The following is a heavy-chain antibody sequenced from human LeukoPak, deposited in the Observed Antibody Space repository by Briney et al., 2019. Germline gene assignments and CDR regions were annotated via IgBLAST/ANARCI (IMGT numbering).Heavy chain of an antibody. Sequence: GGSLRLSCAASGFTFSSYSMNWVRQAPGKGLEWVSSISSSSSYIYYADSVKGRFTISRDNAKNSLYLQMNSLRAEDTAVYYCARRFSYGYEYFQHWGQGTLVTVSS. J-gene: IGHJ1*01. V-gene: IGHV3-21*01. CDR1: GFTFSSYS. CDR3: ARRFSYGYEYFQH. CDR2: ISSSSSYI. D-gene: IGHD5-18*01.